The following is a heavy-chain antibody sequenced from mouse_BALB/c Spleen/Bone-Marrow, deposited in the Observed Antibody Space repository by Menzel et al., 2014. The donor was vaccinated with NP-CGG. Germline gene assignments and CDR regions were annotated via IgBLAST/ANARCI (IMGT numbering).Heavy chain of an antibody. CDR1: GFTFSAYS. J-gene: IGHJ2*01. CDR2: ISSGGHDT. Sequence: EVMLVESGGGLVKPGGSLKLSCAASGFTFSAYSMSWVRQTPEKRLEWDATISSGGHDTYYPDSVKGRFTISRDNAKNTLYLQMNGLKSVDSAVYYCSKDGGYDYSYYFDYWGQGTTLTVSS. CDR3: SKDGGYDYSYYFDY. V-gene: IGHV5-6-4*01. D-gene: IGHD2-4*01.